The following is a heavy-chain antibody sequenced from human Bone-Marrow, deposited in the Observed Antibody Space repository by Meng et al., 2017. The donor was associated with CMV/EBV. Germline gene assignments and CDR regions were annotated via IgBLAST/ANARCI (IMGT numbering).Heavy chain of an antibody. Sequence: GGSLRLSCTASGFTFGDYAMSWVRQAPGKGLEWVGFIRSKAYGGTTEYAASVKGRFTISRDDSKSIAYLQMNSLKTEDTAVYYCTRGTVPLVGANGWFDPWGQGTLVTVSS. J-gene: IGHJ5*02. V-gene: IGHV3-49*04. D-gene: IGHD1-26*01. CDR1: GFTFGDYA. CDR2: IRSKAYGGTT. CDR3: TRGTVPLVGANGWFDP.